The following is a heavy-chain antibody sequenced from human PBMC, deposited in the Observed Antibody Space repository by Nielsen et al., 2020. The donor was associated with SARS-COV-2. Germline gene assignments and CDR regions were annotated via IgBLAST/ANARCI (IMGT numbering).Heavy chain of an antibody. J-gene: IGHJ6*02. D-gene: IGHD2-15*01. V-gene: IGHV3-74*01. CDR2: INSDGSST. Sequence: GESLKISCAASGFTFSSYWMHWVRQAPGKGLVWVSRINSDGSSTSYADSVKGRFTISRDNAKNTLYLQMNSLRAEDTALYHCARDPVTVVVVAATLGGAYGMDVWGQGTTVTVSS. CDR1: GFTFSSYW. CDR3: ARDPVTVVVVAATLGGAYGMDV.